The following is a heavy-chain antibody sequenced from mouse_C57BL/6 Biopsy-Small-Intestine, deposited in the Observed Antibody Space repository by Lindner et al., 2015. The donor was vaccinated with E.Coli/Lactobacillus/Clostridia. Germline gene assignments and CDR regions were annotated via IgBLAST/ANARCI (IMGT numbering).Heavy chain of an antibody. V-gene: IGHV1-22*01. D-gene: IGHD1-1*02. CDR2: INPDDGGA. Sequence: VQLQESGAELARPGASVKMSCKASGYTFTDYNMHWVKQSHGKSLEWIGYINPDDGGATYNQNFKGKATLTVDKSSTTAHMELRSLTSEDSAVYYCARGGDFDYWGQGTTLTVSS. CDR1: GYTFTDYN. J-gene: IGHJ2*01. CDR3: ARGGDFDY.